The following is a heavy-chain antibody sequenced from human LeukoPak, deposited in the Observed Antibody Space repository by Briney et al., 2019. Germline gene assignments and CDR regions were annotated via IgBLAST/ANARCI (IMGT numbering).Heavy chain of an antibody. D-gene: IGHD2-15*01. CDR2: IYTSGST. CDR3: ARTYCSGGRCYSGVFDY. V-gene: IGHV4-61*02. J-gene: IGHJ4*02. Sequence: TSQTLSLTCTVSGGSISSGSYYWSWIRQPAGKGLEWIGRIYTSGSTNYNPSLKSRATISVDTSKNQFSLKLSSVTAADTAVYYCARTYCSGGRCYSGVFDYWGQGILVTVSS. CDR1: GGSISSGSYY.